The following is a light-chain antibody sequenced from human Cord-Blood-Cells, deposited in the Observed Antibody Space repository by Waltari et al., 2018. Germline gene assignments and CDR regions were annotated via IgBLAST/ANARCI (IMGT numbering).Light chain of an antibody. J-gene: IGLJ2*01. CDR2: EVI. V-gene: IGLV2-8*01. CDR1: SSAVGGYTY. CDR3: SSYAGSNNLV. Sequence: SALTKPPSASASPGQSVTIPCTGTSSAVGGYTYVPGYRQHPGKAPTLMIYEVIKRPSGVPDRFSCSKAGNTASLTVSGLQVEDEADYYCSSYAGSNNLVFGGGTKLTVL.